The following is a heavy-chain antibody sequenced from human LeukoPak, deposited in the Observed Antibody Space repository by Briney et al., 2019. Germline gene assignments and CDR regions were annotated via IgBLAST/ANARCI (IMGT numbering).Heavy chain of an antibody. CDR2: MNPNSGNT. CDR3: AIDYGDYGFCAFDI. D-gene: IGHD4-17*01. J-gene: IGHJ3*02. Sequence: ASVNVSCKACVYTFTSYVINWVRQATGQGGEWMGWMNPNSGNTDYAQKFQGRVTMTRNTSISTAYMELSSLRSEDTAVYYCAIDYGDYGFCAFDIWGQGTMVTVSS. V-gene: IGHV1-8*01. CDR1: VYTFTSYV.